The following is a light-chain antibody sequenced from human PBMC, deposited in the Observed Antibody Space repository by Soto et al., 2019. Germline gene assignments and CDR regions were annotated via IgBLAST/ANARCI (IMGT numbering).Light chain of an antibody. CDR2: GAS. V-gene: IGKV3-15*01. CDR1: QSINSN. CDR3: QQYNVWPPT. Sequence: MTPSLATLSVSAGDRSTLSCMASQSINSNLAWYQQQPGQAPRLLIYGASTRATAVPDRFSGSGSGTEFTFTISSLQSEDFAVYYCQQYNVWPPTFGGGTKVDIK. J-gene: IGKJ4*01.